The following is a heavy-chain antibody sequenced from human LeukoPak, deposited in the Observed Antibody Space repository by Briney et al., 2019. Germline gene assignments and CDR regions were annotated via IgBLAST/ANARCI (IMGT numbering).Heavy chain of an antibody. CDR2: ISGYTGNT. J-gene: IGHJ6*02. V-gene: IGHV1-18*01. D-gene: IGHD3-22*01. CDR1: GGTFSSYA. CDR3: ARRSSWATGPYYDDYYNGMDV. Sequence: EASVKVSCKASGGTFSSYAISWVRQAPGQGLEWMGWISGYTGNTNYAQKLQGRVTMTTDTSTSTTYMELRSLRSDDTAVYYCARRSSWATGPYYDDYYNGMDVWGQGTTVTVSS.